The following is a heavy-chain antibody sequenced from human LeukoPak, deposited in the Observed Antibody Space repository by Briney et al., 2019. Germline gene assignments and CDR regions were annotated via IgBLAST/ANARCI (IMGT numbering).Heavy chain of an antibody. Sequence: SQTLSLTCTDSGGSISSGDYYWSWIRQPPGKGLEWIGYIYYSGSTYYNPSLKSRVTISVDTSKNQFSLKLSSVTAADTAVYYCARDPVDYYDSSGYRTGYWGQGTLVTVSS. V-gene: IGHV4-30-4*08. CDR2: IYYSGST. CDR3: ARDPVDYYDSSGYRTGY. D-gene: IGHD3-22*01. J-gene: IGHJ4*02. CDR1: GGSISSGDYY.